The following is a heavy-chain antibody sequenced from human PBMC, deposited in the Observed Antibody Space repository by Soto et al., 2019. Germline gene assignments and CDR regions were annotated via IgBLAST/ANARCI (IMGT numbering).Heavy chain of an antibody. J-gene: IGHJ5*02. CDR2: INFGGSF. V-gene: IGHV4-59*01. CDR1: YDSISRYF. Sequence: QVQLQESGPRLVKPSETLALTCTVSYDSISRYFWSWVRQIPGKGLEWIGKINFGGSFHYNPFLESRIAMSVEAAKSQFSLKVNSMTAADTAIYYCAGGRECSGVSCFLDVWGQGILVTVSS. D-gene: IGHD2-15*01. CDR3: AGGRECSGVSCFLDV.